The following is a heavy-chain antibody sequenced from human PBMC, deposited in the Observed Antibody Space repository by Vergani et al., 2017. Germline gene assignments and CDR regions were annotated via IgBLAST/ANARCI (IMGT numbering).Heavy chain of an antibody. V-gene: IGHV3-21*04. J-gene: IGHJ2*01. CDR3: AKHGSPYPYSSGFDL. D-gene: IGHD6-19*01. CDR2: ISSSSSYI. CDR1: GFTFSSYS. Sequence: EVQLVESGGGLVKPGGSLRLSCAASGFTFSSYSMNWVRQAPGKGLEWVSSISSSSSYIYYADAVKGRFTISRDNAKNSLYLQMNSLRAEDTAVYYCAKHGSPYPYSSGFDLWGRGTLVTVSS.